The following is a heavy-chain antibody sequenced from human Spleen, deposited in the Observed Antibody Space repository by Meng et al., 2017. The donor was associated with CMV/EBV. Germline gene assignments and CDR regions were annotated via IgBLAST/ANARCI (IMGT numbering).Heavy chain of an antibody. J-gene: IGHJ5*02. D-gene: IGHD6-19*01. V-gene: IGHV1-69-2*01. CDR2: VDPENGET. CDR3: AGVPEMAVTETAWFDP. CDR1: YVFTDFY. Sequence: YVFTDFYMHWVQQAPGKGLEWMGLVDPENGETIYAEKFQGRVTITADTSEDTAYMELSSLRSEDTAVYYCAGVPEMAVTETAWFDPWGQGTLVTVSS.